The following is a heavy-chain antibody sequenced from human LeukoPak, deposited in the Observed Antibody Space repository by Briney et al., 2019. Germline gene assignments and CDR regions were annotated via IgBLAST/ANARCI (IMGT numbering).Heavy chain of an antibody. CDR2: ISSSGSTI. J-gene: IGHJ5*02. Sequence: GGSLRLSCAASGFTFSSYEMNWVRQVPGKGLEWVSYISSSGSTIYYADSVKGRFTISRDNAKNSLYLQMNSLRAEDTAVYYCAKVTRYITGTTNHNWFDPWGQGTLVTVSS. D-gene: IGHD1-7*01. CDR1: GFTFSSYE. V-gene: IGHV3-48*03. CDR3: AKVTRYITGTTNHNWFDP.